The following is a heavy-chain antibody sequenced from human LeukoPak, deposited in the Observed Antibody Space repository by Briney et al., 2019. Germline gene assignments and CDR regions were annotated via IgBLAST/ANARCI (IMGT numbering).Heavy chain of an antibody. Sequence: GGSLRLSCAASGFTFDDYGMSWVRQAPGKGLEWVSGINWNGGSTGYADSVKGRFTISRDNAKNSLYLQMNSLRAEDTALYYCARGIRFFDRFLSEELEFDYWGQGTLVTVSS. D-gene: IGHD3-3*01. CDR3: ARGIRFFDRFLSEELEFDY. CDR2: INWNGGST. CDR1: GFTFDDYG. V-gene: IGHV3-20*04. J-gene: IGHJ4*02.